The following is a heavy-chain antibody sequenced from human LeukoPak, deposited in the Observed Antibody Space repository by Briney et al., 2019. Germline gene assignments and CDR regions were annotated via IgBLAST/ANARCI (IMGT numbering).Heavy chain of an antibody. V-gene: IGHV4-61*02. CDR2: IYTSGST. D-gene: IGHD6-13*01. J-gene: IGHJ4*02. CDR3: ATSYSSSWYEFHY. Sequence: SETLSLTCTVSGGSISSGSYYWSWIRQPAGKGLEWIGRIYTSGSTNYNPSLKSRVTISVDTSKNQFSLKLSSVTAADTAVYYCATSYSSSWYEFHYWGQGTLVTVSS. CDR1: GGSISSGSYY.